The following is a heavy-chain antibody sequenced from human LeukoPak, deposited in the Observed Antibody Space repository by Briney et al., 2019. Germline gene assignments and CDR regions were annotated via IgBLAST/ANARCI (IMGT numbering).Heavy chain of an antibody. J-gene: IGHJ6*03. CDR1: GFTFSDHY. Sequence: GGSLRLSCAASGFTFSDHYMSWIRQAPGKGLEWVSYISSSGSTIYYADSVKGRFTISRDNAKNSLYLQMNSLRAEDTAVYYCARVGDTAMVTNYYYYYMDVWGKGTTVTVSS. D-gene: IGHD5-18*01. V-gene: IGHV3-11*04. CDR2: ISSSGSTI. CDR3: ARVGDTAMVTNYYYYYMDV.